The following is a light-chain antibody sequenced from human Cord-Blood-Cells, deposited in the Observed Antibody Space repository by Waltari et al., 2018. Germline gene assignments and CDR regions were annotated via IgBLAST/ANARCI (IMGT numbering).Light chain of an antibody. CDR1: SSDVGGYNY. Sequence: QSALTQPASVSGSPGQSITISCTGTSSDVGGYNYVSWYQQHPGKAPKLMIYDVSNRPSGVSNRFSGSKSGNTASLTISGLQAEDEAVYYCSSYTSSNYVFGTGTKVTVL. CDR3: SSYTSSNYV. J-gene: IGLJ1*01. V-gene: IGLV2-14*01. CDR2: DVS.